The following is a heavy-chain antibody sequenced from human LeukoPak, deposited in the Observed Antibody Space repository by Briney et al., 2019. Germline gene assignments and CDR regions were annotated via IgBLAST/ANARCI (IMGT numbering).Heavy chain of an antibody. Sequence: PGGSLRLSCAASGFTFSSYEMNCVRQAPGKGLEWVSYISSSGSTIYYADSVKGRFTISRDNAKNSLYLQMNSLRAEDTAVYYYARDRSLSSIAARRDYYYGMDVWGQGTTVTVSS. V-gene: IGHV3-48*03. D-gene: IGHD6-6*01. J-gene: IGHJ6*02. CDR2: ISSSGSTI. CDR1: GFTFSSYE. CDR3: ARDRSLSSIAARRDYYYGMDV.